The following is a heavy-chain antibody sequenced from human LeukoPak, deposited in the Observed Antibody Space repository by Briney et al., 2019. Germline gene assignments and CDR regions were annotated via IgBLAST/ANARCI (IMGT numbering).Heavy chain of an antibody. CDR2: ISGSGGTT. CDR1: GFTFSSSA. V-gene: IGHV3-23*01. D-gene: IGHD5-18*01. CDR3: AKESGYSYGLFDY. J-gene: IGHJ4*02. Sequence: GGSLRLSCAASGFTFSSSAMSWVRQAPGEGLEWVSAISGSGGTTFYADSVKGRFTISRDNSKNTLYLQMNSLRAEDTAVYFCAKESGYSYGLFDYWGQGTLVTVSS.